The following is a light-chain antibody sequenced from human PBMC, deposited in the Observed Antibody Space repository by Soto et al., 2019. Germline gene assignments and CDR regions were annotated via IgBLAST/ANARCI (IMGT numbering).Light chain of an antibody. J-gene: IGKJ1*01. CDR1: ESVSTN. CDR3: QQYSSSPRT. CDR2: GAS. V-gene: IGKV3-20*01. Sequence: EIEMTQSPATLSLAPGERVTLSCRASESVSTNLAWYQQKAGQAPRLLIYGASRRATGIPDRFSGSGSGTDFSLTISGLEPEDFAVYYCQQYSSSPRTFGQGTKVDI.